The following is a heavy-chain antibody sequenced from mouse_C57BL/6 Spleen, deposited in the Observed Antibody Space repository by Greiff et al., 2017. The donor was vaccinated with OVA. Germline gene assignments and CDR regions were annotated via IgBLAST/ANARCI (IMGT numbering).Heavy chain of an antibody. CDR3: ARLGGNYEVWFAY. J-gene: IGHJ3*01. V-gene: IGHV1-55*01. Sequence: QVQLKQPGAELVKPGASVKMSCKASGYTFTSYWITWVKQRPGQGLEWIGDIYPGSGSTNYNEKFKSKATLTVDTSSSTAYMQLSSLTSEDSAVYYCARLGGNYEVWFAYWGQGTLVTVSA. D-gene: IGHD2-1*01. CDR1: GYTFTSYW. CDR2: IYPGSGST.